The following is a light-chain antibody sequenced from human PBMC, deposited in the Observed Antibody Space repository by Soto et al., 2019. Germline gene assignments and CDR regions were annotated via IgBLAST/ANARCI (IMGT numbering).Light chain of an antibody. CDR3: HQRSSWPLT. CDR1: QSISSF. CDR2: DVS. J-gene: IGKJ4*01. V-gene: IGKV3-11*01. Sequence: EIVLTQSPATLSLSPGERATLSCRASQSISSFLAWYQHKPGRAPRLLIYDVSKRATGIPARFSASGSGTDFTLHISSLEPEDFAVYYCHQRSSWPLTFGGGTTVEIK.